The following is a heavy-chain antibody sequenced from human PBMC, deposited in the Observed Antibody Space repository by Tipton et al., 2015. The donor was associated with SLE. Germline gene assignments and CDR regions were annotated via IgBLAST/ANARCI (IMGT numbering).Heavy chain of an antibody. CDR2: ISSSSSYI. Sequence: SLRLSCAASGFTFSSYSMNWVRQAPGKGLEWVSSISSSSSYIYYADSVKGRFTISRDNAKNSLYLQMNSLRAEDTAVYYCARDVIAVAGPFDYWGQGTLVTVSS. V-gene: IGHV3-21*01. J-gene: IGHJ4*02. CDR3: ARDVIAVAGPFDY. D-gene: IGHD6-19*01. CDR1: GFTFSSYS.